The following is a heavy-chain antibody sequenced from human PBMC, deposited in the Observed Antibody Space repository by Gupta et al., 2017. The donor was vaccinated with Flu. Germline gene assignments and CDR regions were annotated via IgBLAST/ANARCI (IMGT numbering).Heavy chain of an antibody. J-gene: IGHJ3*01. CDR1: GFTFSRAW. V-gene: IGHV3-15*01. D-gene: IGHD1-14*01. CDR3: TTSLKPGAFDV. Sequence: EAHLVEAGSCLVRPQQPLRPSRPPPGFTFSRAWMGWVRQAPGKGLEWVGRKTAGGTRDYAAPVKGRFTISRDDSKNTLYLQMNSLKSEDTAVYYCTTSLKPGAFDVWCQGTKVTVSS. CDR2: KTAGGTR.